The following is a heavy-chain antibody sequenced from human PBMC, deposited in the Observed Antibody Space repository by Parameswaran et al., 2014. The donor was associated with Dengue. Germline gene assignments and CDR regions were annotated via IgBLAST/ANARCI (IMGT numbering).Heavy chain of an antibody. V-gene: IGHV1-69*02. CDR2: IFPIFDIP. D-gene: IGHD5-24*01. Sequence: SWVRQAPGQGLEWMGRIFPIFDIPKYAQKFQGRVTITADRSTSTAYLELSSLRSEDTALYYCARNRQSPTMVNYGLDVWGQGTTVTVSS. J-gene: IGHJ6*02. CDR3: ARNRQSPTMVNYGLDV.